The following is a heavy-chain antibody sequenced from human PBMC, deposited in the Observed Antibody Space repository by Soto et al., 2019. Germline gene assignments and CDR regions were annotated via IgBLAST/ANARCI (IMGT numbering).Heavy chain of an antibody. Sequence: QVQLVESGGGVVQPGRSLRLSCAASGFTFSSYGMHWVRQAPGKGLEWVAVISYDGSNKFYADSVKGRFTISRDKSQNTLYLQMNSLRAEDTAVYYCAKDRSLDYGAYFQWGQGTLVTVSS. V-gene: IGHV3-30*18. CDR2: ISYDGSNK. CDR3: AKDRSLDYGAYFQ. CDR1: GFTFSSYG. D-gene: IGHD4-17*01. J-gene: IGHJ4*02.